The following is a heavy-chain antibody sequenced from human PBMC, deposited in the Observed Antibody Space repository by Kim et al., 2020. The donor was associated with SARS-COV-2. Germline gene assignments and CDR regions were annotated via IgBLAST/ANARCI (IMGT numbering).Heavy chain of an antibody. CDR2: VYYSGST. CDR1: GVSISTYY. V-gene: IGHV4-59*08. CDR3: ARRSATYPNWFDP. D-gene: IGHD3-3*01. J-gene: IGHJ5*02. Sequence: SETLSLTCTVSGVSISTYYWSWIRQPPGGGLEWIGNVYYSGSTNYNASLKSRVTILVDASKNQFSLKLSSVTAADTAVYYCARRSATYPNWFDPWGQGTL.